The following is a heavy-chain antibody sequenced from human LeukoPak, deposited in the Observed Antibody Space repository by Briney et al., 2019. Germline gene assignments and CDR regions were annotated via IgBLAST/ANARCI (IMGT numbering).Heavy chain of an antibody. CDR3: ARGASYGSGPNWFDP. CDR2: INPNSGGT. CDR1: GGTFSSYA. D-gene: IGHD3-10*01. J-gene: IGHJ5*02. V-gene: IGHV1-2*02. Sequence: ASVKVSCKASGGTFSSYAISWVRQAPGQGLEWMGWINPNSGGTNYAQKFQGRVTMTRDTSISTAYMELSRLTSDDTAVYYCARGASYGSGPNWFDPWGQGTLDTVSS.